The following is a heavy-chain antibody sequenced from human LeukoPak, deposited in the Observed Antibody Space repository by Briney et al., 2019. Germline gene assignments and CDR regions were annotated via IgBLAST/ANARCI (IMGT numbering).Heavy chain of an antibody. J-gene: IGHJ4*02. CDR1: GYTFTSYY. D-gene: IGHD3-3*01. CDR2: INPSGGST. Sequence: ASVKVSCKASGYTFTSYYMHWVRQAPGQGLEWMGIINPSGGSTGYAQKFQGRVTMTRDTSTSTVYMELSSLRSEDTAVYYCASYYDFWSGYYTGNYWGQGTLVTVSS. V-gene: IGHV1-46*01. CDR3: ASYYDFWSGYYTGNY.